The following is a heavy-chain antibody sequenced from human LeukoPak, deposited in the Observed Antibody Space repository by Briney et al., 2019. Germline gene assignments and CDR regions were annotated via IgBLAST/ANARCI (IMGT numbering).Heavy chain of an antibody. CDR1: GFTYSSYG. Sequence: GGSLRLSCAASGFTYSSYGRHWVRQAPAKGLEWVAVISYDGSNKYYADSVKGRFTISRDNSKNTLYLQMNSLRAEDTAVYYCAKGPQSAFDIWGQGTMVTVSS. CDR3: AKGPQSAFDI. J-gene: IGHJ3*02. CDR2: ISYDGSNK. V-gene: IGHV3-30*18.